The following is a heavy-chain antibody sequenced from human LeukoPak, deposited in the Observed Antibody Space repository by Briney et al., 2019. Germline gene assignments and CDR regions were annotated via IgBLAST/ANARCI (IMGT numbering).Heavy chain of an antibody. Sequence: PGGSLRLSCAASGFTFTSHGMHWVRQAPGKGLEWVTTISNDGSDKYYADSVKGRFTISRDNSRNTLFLQMNSLRAEDTAVYYCVVGCCSSRDCYDGNWGQGTLVTVSS. V-gene: IGHV3-30*03. CDR2: ISNDGSDK. CDR3: VVGCCSSRDCYDGN. J-gene: IGHJ4*02. D-gene: IGHD2-2*01. CDR1: GFTFTSHG.